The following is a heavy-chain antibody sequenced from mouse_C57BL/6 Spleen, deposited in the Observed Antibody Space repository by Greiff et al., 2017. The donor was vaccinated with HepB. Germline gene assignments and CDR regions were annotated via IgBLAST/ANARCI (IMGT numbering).Heavy chain of an antibody. CDR2: ISDGGSYT. CDR1: GFTFSSYA. V-gene: IGHV5-4*03. J-gene: IGHJ2*01. Sequence: EVKVVESGGGLVKPGGSLKLSCAASGFTFSSYAMSWVRQTPEKRLEWVATISDGGSYTYYPDNVKGRFTISRDNAKNNLYLQMSHLKSEDTAMYYCARDAGYYVGLDYWGQGTTLTVSS. D-gene: IGHD2-3*01. CDR3: ARDAGYYVGLDY.